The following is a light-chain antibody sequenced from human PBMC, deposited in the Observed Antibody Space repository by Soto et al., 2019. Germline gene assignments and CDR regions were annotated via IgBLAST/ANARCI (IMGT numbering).Light chain of an antibody. CDR1: QSASSSY. J-gene: IGKJ1*01. V-gene: IGKV3-20*01. CDR2: GAS. CDR3: PQYGCPPRT. Sequence: EIVLTQSPGSLSLSPGERATLSCRASQSASSSYLAWYQQKPGQAPRLLIYGASSRATGIPDGFSGSGSWTDKTLTISRLALDDFPVYYCPQYGCPPRTFGQGAKVEIK.